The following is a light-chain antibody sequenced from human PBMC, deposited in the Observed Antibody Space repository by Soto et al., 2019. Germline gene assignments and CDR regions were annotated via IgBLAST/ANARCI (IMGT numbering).Light chain of an antibody. J-gene: IGKJ1*01. CDR2: AAS. CDR1: QGISND. CDR3: QNYNSAPRT. V-gene: IGKV1-27*01. Sequence: DIQMTQSPSSLSASIGDRVTISCRASQGISNDLAWYQQKPGKVPYLLIYAASTSHSRVPSRFRGSGSGTDFTLTISSLQPEDVATYYCQNYNSAPRTFGQGTKVDIK.